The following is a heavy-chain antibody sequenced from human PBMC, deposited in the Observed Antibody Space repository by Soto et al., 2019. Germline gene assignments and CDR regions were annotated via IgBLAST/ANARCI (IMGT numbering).Heavy chain of an antibody. CDR2: IWYDGSNK. D-gene: IGHD2-15*01. CDR1: GFTFSSYG. J-gene: IGHJ6*02. V-gene: IGHV3-33*01. CDR3: ASEYIGYCSGGSCYPARYYYGMDV. Sequence: GGSLRLSCAASGFTFSSYGMHWVRQAPGKGLEWVAVIWYDGSNKYYADSVKGRFTISRDNSKNTLYLQMNSLRAEDTAVYYCASEYIGYCSGGSCYPARYYYGMDVWGQGTTVTVSS.